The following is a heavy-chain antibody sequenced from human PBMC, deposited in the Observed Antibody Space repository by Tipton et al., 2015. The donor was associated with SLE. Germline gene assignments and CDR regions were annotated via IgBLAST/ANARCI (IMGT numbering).Heavy chain of an antibody. CDR2: ISYSGST. D-gene: IGHD5-12*01. V-gene: IGHV4-59*01. J-gene: IGHJ6*03. CDR3: ARAGVVATDYYYYYMDV. Sequence: LRLSCTVSGGSISSYYWSWIRQPPGKGLEWIGDISYSGSTNYSPSLKSRVTISVDTSKNQFSLKLSSVTAADTAVYYCARAGVVATDYYYYYMDVWGKGTTVTVSS. CDR1: GGSISSYY.